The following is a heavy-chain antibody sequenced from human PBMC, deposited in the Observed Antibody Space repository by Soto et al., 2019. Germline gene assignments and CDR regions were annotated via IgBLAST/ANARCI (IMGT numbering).Heavy chain of an antibody. CDR1: GFTFSSYS. Sequence: EVQLVESGGGLVKPGGSLRLSCAASGFTFSSYSMNWVRQAPGRGLEWVSSISSSSSYIYYADSVKGRFTISRDNAKNSLYLQMNSLRAEYTAVYYCARGDSSVDYWGQGTLVTVSS. D-gene: IGHD3-22*01. V-gene: IGHV3-21*01. J-gene: IGHJ4*02. CDR3: ARGDSSVDY. CDR2: ISSSSSYI.